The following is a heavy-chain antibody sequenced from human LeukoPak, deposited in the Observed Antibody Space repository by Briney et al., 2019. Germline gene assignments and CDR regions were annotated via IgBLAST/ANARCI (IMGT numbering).Heavy chain of an antibody. CDR1: GFTFSSYG. CDR3: AKTYYYDSSGYHLYYYYYYMDV. CDR2: ISGSGGST. Sequence: GGSLRLSCAASGFTFSSYGMSWVRQAPGKGLEWVSAISGSGGSTYYADSVKGRFTISRDNSKNTLYLQMNSLRAEDTAVYYCAKTYYYDSSGYHLYYYYYYMDVWGKGTTVTISS. J-gene: IGHJ6*03. V-gene: IGHV3-23*01. D-gene: IGHD3-22*01.